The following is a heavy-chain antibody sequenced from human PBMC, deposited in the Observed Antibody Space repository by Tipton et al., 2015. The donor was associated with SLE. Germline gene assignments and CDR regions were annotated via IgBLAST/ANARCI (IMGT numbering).Heavy chain of an antibody. D-gene: IGHD2-2*01. V-gene: IGHV4-59*01. J-gene: IGHJ4*02. CDR2: IYNSGST. CDR1: GDSISSYY. CDR3: VVCSPSSCAYFDY. Sequence: TLSLTCTVSGDSISSYYYTWIRQSPGKGLEWIGYIYNSGSTDYNPSLKSRVAISVDTSKNHFSLKLRSVTAADTAVYYCVVCSPSSCAYFDYWGQGRLVTVSS.